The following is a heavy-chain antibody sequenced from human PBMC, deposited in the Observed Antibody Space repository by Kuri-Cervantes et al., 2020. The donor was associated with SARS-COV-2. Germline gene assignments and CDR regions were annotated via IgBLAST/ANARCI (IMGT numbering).Heavy chain of an antibody. Sequence: SETLSLTCAVYGGSFSGYYWSWIRQPPGKGLEWIGEINHSGSTNYNPSLKSRVTISVDTSKNQFSLKLSSVTAADTAVYYCAREVYYYDSSRGGPDAGMDVWGQGTTVTVSS. CDR1: GGSFSGYY. CDR2: INHSGST. D-gene: IGHD3-22*01. J-gene: IGHJ6*02. CDR3: AREVYYYDSSRGGPDAGMDV. V-gene: IGHV4-34*01.